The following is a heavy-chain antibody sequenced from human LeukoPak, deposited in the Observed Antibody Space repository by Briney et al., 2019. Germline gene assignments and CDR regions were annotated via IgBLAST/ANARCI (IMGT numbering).Heavy chain of an antibody. D-gene: IGHD5-18*01. J-gene: IGHJ5*02. CDR1: GFTFSSYG. CDR3: ARITAMVSGWFDP. CDR2: ISYDGSHK. Sequence: GGSLRLSCVVSGFTFSSYGVSWVRQAPGKGLEWVALISYDGSHKYYADSVKGRFTISRDSSKNMVYLQMNSLRAEDTAVYYCARITAMVSGWFDPWGQGTLVTVSS. V-gene: IGHV3-30*12.